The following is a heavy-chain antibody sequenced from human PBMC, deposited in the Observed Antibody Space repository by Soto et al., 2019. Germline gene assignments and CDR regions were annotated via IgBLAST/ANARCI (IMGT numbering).Heavy chain of an antibody. CDR3: TTPDYNLNYQALGF. CDR1: GNGFIRHY. V-gene: IGHV1-46*01. D-gene: IGHD1-1*01. CDR2: INPSGGAT. Sequence: ASVKVSCKAAGNGFIRHYIHWVRQAPRQGLEWMGYINPSGGATNYAQKFQGRVTMTRDTYAATAYMEISRLRSEDTAVYYCTTPDYNLNYQALGFWGQGTLVTVSS. J-gene: IGHJ4*02.